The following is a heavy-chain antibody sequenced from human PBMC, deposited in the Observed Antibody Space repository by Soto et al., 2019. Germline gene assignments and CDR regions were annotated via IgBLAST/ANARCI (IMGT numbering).Heavy chain of an antibody. CDR3: AKDDAPRITIFGVVIIPASNFDY. Sequence: GGSLRLSCAASGFTFSSYAMSWVRQAPGKGLEWVSAISGSGGSTYYADSVKGRFTISRDNSKNTLYLQMNSRRAEDTAVYYCAKDDAPRITIFGVVIIPASNFDYWGQGTLVTVSS. CDR2: ISGSGGST. D-gene: IGHD3-3*01. V-gene: IGHV3-23*01. CDR1: GFTFSSYA. J-gene: IGHJ4*02.